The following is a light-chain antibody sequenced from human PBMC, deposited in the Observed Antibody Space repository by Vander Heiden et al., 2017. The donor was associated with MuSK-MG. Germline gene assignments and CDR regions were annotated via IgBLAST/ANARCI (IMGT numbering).Light chain of an antibody. Sequence: DIQMTQSPSSLSASVGDRVTITCRASQSISSYLNWYQQKPGKAPKLLIYAASSLQSGVPSRFSGSGSGTDFTLTISSLQPEDFATYYCQQSYSTHLFGHGTKVDIK. V-gene: IGKV1-39*01. CDR2: AAS. J-gene: IGKJ3*01. CDR1: QSISSY. CDR3: QQSYSTHL.